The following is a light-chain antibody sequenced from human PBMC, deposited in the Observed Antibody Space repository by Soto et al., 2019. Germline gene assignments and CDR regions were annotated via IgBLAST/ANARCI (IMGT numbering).Light chain of an antibody. V-gene: IGKV1-5*01. Sequence: DIQMTQSPSTLSASVGDRVTITCRASQSISSWLAWYQQKPGKVPKLLIYDASSFESGVPSRFSGSGSGTEFTLTISSLQPDDFATYYCQQYNSFGTFGQGTKV. CDR1: QSISSW. CDR2: DAS. CDR3: QQYNSFGT. J-gene: IGKJ1*01.